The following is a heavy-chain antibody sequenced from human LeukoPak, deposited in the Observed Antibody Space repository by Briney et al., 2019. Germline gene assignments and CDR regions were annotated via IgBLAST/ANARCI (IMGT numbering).Heavy chain of an antibody. CDR1: GGTFSSYA. J-gene: IGHJ5*02. V-gene: IGHV1-69*13. CDR3: ARDLGPIAVAGTFWFDP. Sequence: SVKVSCKASGGTFSSYAISWVRQAPGQGLEWMGGIIPIFGTANYAQKFQGRVTITADESTSTAYMELSSLRSEDTAVYYCARDLGPIAVAGTFWFDPWGQGTLVTVSS. CDR2: IIPIFGTA. D-gene: IGHD6-19*01.